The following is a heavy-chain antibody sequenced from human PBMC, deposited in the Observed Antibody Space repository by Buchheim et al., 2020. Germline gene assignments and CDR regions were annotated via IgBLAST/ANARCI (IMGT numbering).Heavy chain of an antibody. Sequence: QVQLVQSGAEVKKPGSSVKVSCKASGGTFSSYAISWVRQAPGQGLEWMGWINAGNGNTKYSQKFQDRVTITRDTSASTIHMELTGLRSEDTAVFYCASKYCNTASCRTDWYFDLWGRGTL. V-gene: IGHV1-3*01. CDR1: GGTFSSYA. CDR3: ASKYCNTASCRTDWYFDL. D-gene: IGHD2-2*01. J-gene: IGHJ2*01. CDR2: INAGNGNT.